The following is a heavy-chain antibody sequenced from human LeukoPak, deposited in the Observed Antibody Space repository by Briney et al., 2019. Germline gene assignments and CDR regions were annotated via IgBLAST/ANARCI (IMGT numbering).Heavy chain of an antibody. CDR1: GGSISSYY. V-gene: IGHV4-59*12. J-gene: IGHJ4*02. CDR3: ARDQGRWLVRTFDY. Sequence: PSETLSLTCTVSGGSISSYYWGWIRQPPGKGLEWIGNIYYSGSTYYNPSPKSRVTISVDTSKNQFSLKLSSVTAADTAVYYCARDQGRWLVRTFDYWGQGTLVTVSS. CDR2: IYYSGST. D-gene: IGHD6-19*01.